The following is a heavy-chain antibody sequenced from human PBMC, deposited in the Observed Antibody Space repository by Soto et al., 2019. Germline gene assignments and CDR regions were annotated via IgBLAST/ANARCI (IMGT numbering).Heavy chain of an antibody. CDR2: ISYDGSNK. CDR1: GFTFSSYA. J-gene: IGHJ3*02. V-gene: IGHV3-30-3*01. Sequence: GGSLRLSCAASGFTFSSYAMHWVRQAPGKGLEWVAVISYDGSNKYYADSVKGRFTISRDNSKNTLYLQMNSLRAEDTAVYYCARAFKVTMIVAIRDGGAFDIWGQGTMVTVSS. CDR3: ARAFKVTMIVAIRDGGAFDI. D-gene: IGHD3-22*01.